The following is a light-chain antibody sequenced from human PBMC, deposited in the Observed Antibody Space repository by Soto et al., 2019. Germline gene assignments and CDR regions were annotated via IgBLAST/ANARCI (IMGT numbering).Light chain of an antibody. CDR1: QSVNSY. J-gene: IGKJ4*01. V-gene: IGKV3-11*01. CDR3: QQRSDWPLT. CDR2: DAF. Sequence: EIVLTQSPATLSLSPGEGATLSCRASQSVNSYLAWYQQKPGQAPRLLIYDAFNRATGIPARFSGSGSGTDFSLTISSLEPDDLAVYYCQQRSDWPLTFCGGTRVEIK.